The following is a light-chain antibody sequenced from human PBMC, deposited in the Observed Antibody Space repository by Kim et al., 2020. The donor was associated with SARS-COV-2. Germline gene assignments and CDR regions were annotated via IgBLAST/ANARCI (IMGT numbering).Light chain of an antibody. Sequence: SSELTQDPAVSVALGQTVRITCQGDSLRSYYASWYQQKPGQAPVLVIYGKNNRPSGIPDRFSGSISGNTASLTISGAQAEDEADYYCNSRDSSGPEVFGGGTQLTVL. J-gene: IGLJ2*01. V-gene: IGLV3-19*01. CDR3: NSRDSSGPEV. CDR1: SLRSYY. CDR2: GKN.